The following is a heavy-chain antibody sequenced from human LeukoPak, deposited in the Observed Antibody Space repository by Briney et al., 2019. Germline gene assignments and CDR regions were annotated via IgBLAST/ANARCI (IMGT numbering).Heavy chain of an antibody. V-gene: IGHV4-34*01. D-gene: IGHD2-2*02. CDR1: GGSFSGYY. Sequence: SETLSLTCAVYGGSFSGYYWSWIRQPPGKGLEWIGEINHSGSTNNNPSLKSRVTISVDTSKNQFSLKLSSVTAADTAVYYCARALLALGYCSSTSCYKQSYYYYGMDVWGQGTTVTVSS. CDR2: INHSGST. J-gene: IGHJ6*02. CDR3: ARALLALGYCSSTSCYKQSYYYYGMDV.